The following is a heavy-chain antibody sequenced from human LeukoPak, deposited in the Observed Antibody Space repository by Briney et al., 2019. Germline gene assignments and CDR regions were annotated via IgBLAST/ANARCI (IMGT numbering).Heavy chain of an antibody. V-gene: IGHV1-18*01. D-gene: IGHD6-19*01. J-gene: IGHJ4*02. Sequence: ASVKVSCKASGYTFTNYGFNWVRQAPGQGLEWMGWISGYNGNTDYAQKFQGRVTMTRDTPTTTAYMEVRSLRSDDTAIYYCARSGLGSGWSFSDYWGQGTLVTVSS. CDR2: ISGYNGNT. CDR3: ARSGLGSGWSFSDY. CDR1: GYTFTNYG.